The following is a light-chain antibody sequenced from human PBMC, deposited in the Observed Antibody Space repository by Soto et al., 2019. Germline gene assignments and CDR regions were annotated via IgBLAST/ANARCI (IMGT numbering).Light chain of an antibody. CDR1: SSDVGVYNY. CDR3: SSYAGSYTFV. J-gene: IGLJ1*01. Sequence: QSALTQPRSVSGSPGQSVTISCTGTSSDVGVYNYVSWYQQYPGKAPKIMIYDVSKRPSGVPDSFSGSKSDNTASLTISGLQAEDEADYYCSSYAGSYTFVFGIVTKATVL. CDR2: DVS. V-gene: IGLV2-11*01.